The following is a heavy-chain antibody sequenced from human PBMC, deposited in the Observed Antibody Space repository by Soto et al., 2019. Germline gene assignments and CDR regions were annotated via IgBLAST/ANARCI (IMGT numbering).Heavy chain of an antibody. Sequence: GESLKISCKGSGYSFTSYWISWVRQMPGKGLEWMGRIDPSDSYTNYSPSFQGHVTISADKSISTAYLQWSSLKASDTAMYYCARSQTGDLTVDAFDIWGQGTMVTVSS. CDR3: ARSQTGDLTVDAFDI. CDR1: GYSFTSYW. J-gene: IGHJ3*02. D-gene: IGHD7-27*01. CDR2: IDPSDSYT. V-gene: IGHV5-10-1*01.